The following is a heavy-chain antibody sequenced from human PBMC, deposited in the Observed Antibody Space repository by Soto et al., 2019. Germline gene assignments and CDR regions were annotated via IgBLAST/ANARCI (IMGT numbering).Heavy chain of an antibody. CDR3: ARDRGSYRINWFDP. CDR2: ISSSSSYI. CDR1: GFTFSSYS. J-gene: IGHJ5*02. D-gene: IGHD1-26*01. V-gene: IGHV3-21*01. Sequence: PGGSLRLSCAASGFTFSSYSMNWVRQAPGKGLEWVSSISSSSSYIYYADSVKGRFTISRDNAKNSLYLQMNSLRAEDTAVYYCARDRGSYRINWFDPWGQGTLVTVSS.